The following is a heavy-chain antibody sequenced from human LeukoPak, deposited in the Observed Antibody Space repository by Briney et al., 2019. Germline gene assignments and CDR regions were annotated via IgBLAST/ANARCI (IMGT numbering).Heavy chain of an antibody. V-gene: IGHV1-69*05. CDR3: ATTSVRDGFNYFDY. J-gene: IGHJ4*02. CDR1: GGTFITYG. Sequence: SVKVSCKASGGTFITYGINWVRQAPGQGLEWMGGIVPMFGIANYAQKFEGRVSITTDESSTTAYMELSSLRSEDTAFYYCATTSVRDGFNYFDYWGQGTLVPVSS. CDR2: IVPMFGIA. D-gene: IGHD5-24*01.